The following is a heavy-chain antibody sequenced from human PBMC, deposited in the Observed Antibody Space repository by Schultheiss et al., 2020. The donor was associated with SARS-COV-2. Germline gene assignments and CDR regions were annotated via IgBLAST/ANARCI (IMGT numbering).Heavy chain of an antibody. V-gene: IGHV4-4*02. CDR2: IYYSGST. D-gene: IGHD4-17*01. CDR1: GGSISSSDW. CDR3: ARLVYGDYVGYYFDY. Sequence: SETLSLTCTVSGGSISSSDWWSWVRQPPGQGLEWIGEIYYSGSTYYNPSLKSRVTISVDTSKNQFSLKLSSVTAADTAVYYCARLVYGDYVGYYFDYWGQGTLVTVSS. J-gene: IGHJ4*02.